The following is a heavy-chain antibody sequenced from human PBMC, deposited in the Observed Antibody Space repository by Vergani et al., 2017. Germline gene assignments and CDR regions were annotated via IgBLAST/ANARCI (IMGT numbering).Heavy chain of an antibody. CDR3: ARGEGPTYYYDSSGYPWLN. CDR1: GYTFTSYG. D-gene: IGHD3-22*01. V-gene: IGHV1-8*02. Sequence: QVQLVQSGAEVKKPGASVKVSCKASGYTFTSYGISWVRQAPGQGLEWMGWMNPNSGNTGYAQKFQGRVTMTRNTSISTAYMELSSLRSEDTAVYYCARGEGPTYYYDSSGYPWLNWGQGTLVTVSS. J-gene: IGHJ4*02. CDR2: MNPNSGNT.